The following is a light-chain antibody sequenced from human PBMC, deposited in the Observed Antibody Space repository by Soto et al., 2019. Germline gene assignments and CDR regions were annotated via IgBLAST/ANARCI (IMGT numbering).Light chain of an antibody. Sequence: QSVLTQPASVSESPAQSITISCTGTISDVGGYNFVSWYQQYPGKAPKLMICDVSNRPSGVSNRFSGSKSGNTASLTISGLQAEDEADYYCSSFTGSNYVFGTGTKVTVL. CDR1: ISDVGGYNF. CDR3: SSFTGSNYV. V-gene: IGLV2-14*03. CDR2: DVS. J-gene: IGLJ1*01.